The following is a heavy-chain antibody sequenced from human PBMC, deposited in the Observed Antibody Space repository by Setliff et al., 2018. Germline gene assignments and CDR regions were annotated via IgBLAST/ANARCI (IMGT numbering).Heavy chain of an antibody. CDR2: IFYSGRT. D-gene: IGHD3-16*01. J-gene: IGHJ4*02. Sequence: SETLSLTCTVSGGSISSHYLGLIRQPPGKGLEWIGRIFYSGRTFYNPSLKSRVTISVDTSKNQFSLTLSSVTAADTAVYYCARLPNYVWGSPVDYWGQGTLVTVSS. CDR3: ARLPNYVWGSPVDY. V-gene: IGHV4-39*01. CDR1: GGSISSHY.